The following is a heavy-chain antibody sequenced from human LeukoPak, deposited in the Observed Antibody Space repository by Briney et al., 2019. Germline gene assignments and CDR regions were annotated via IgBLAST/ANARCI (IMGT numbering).Heavy chain of an antibody. D-gene: IGHD4/OR15-4a*01. CDR1: GSSVSSAGYY. CDR3: AREDANLYYFDY. CDR2: FHYTGST. V-gene: IGHV4-31*03. J-gene: IGHJ4*02. Sequence: SETLSLTCTVSGSSVSSAGYYWTWIRQHPGKGLEWIGFFHYTGSTDYTPSLKSRVTISADTSKNQFSLKLSSVTAADTPVYYCAREDANLYYFDYWGQGTLVTVSS.